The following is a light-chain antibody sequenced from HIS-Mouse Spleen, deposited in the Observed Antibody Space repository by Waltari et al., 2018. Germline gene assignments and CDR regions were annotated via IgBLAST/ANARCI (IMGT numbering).Light chain of an antibody. CDR2: DAS. CDR1: QRVSSY. Sequence: EIVFTQSPATLSLSPGETATLSCRASQRVSSYLAWYQQKPGQAPRLLIYDASNRATGIPARSSGSGSGTDFTLTISSLEPEDFAVYYCQQRSNWPSGYTFGQGTKLEIK. J-gene: IGKJ2*01. CDR3: QQRSNWPSGYT. V-gene: IGKV3-11*01.